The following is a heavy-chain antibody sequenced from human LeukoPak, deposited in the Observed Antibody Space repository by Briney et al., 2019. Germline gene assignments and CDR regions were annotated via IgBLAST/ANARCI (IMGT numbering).Heavy chain of an antibody. J-gene: IGHJ5*02. D-gene: IGHD3-10*01. CDR2: ISAYNSNT. V-gene: IGHV1-18*01. Sequence: ASVKVSCKASGGTFSSYTISWVRQAPGQGLEWMGWISAYNSNTNYAQKLQGRVTMTTDTSTSTAYMELRSLRSDDTAVYYCATWGYYGSGPVDPWGQGTLVTVSS. CDR3: ATWGYYGSGPVDP. CDR1: GGTFSSYT.